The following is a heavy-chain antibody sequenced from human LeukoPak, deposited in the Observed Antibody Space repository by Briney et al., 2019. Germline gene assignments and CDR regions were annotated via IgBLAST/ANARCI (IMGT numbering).Heavy chain of an antibody. J-gene: IGHJ4*02. CDR2: IYYSGST. CDR3: ARGGRYCSSTSCLFDY. Sequence: SETLSLTCTVSGGSISSYYWSWIRQPPGKGLEWIGYIYYSGSTNYNPSLKSRVTISVDTSKNQFSLKLSSVTAADTAVYYCARGGRYCSSTSCLFDYWGQGTLVTVSS. CDR1: GGSISSYY. V-gene: IGHV4-59*01. D-gene: IGHD2-2*01.